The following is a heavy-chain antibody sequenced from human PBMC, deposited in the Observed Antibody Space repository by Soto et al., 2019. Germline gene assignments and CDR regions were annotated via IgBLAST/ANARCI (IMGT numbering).Heavy chain of an antibody. J-gene: IGHJ4*02. Sequence: SVKVSCKASGFTFTSSAVQWVRQARGQRLEWIGWIVVGSGNTNYAQKFQERVTITRDMSTSTAYMELSSLRSEDTAVYYCAAVAGTLYYFDYWGQGTLVNVSS. CDR2: IVVGSGNT. CDR3: AAVAGTLYYFDY. CDR1: GFTFTSSA. D-gene: IGHD6-19*01. V-gene: IGHV1-58*01.